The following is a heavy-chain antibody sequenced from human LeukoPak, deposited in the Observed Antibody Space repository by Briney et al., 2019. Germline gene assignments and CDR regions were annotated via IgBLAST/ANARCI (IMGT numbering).Heavy chain of an antibody. J-gene: IGHJ4*02. V-gene: IGHV3-23*01. Sequence: GGSLRLSCAASGFPFSSYAMNWVRQAPGKGLEWVSVIAGSDGSTQYADSVKGRFTISRDNSKNTVYLQMNRLRVEDTALYYCVRSLDYWGQGTLVTVSS. CDR1: GFPFSSYA. CDR3: VRSLDY. CDR2: IAGSDGST.